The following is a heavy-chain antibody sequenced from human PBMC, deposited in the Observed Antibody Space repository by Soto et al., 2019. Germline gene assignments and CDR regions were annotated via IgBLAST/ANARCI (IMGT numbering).Heavy chain of an antibody. D-gene: IGHD6-13*01. CDR3: ARGDSNSWSDY. V-gene: IGHV3-30*01. J-gene: IGHJ4*02. Sequence: GGSLRLSCAASGSTFRTYAMDWVRQAPGKGLEWVAVISYDGTNKYYADSVKGRFTISRDNSKNTLSLQMNSLRAEDTAVYYCARGDSNSWSDYWGQGT. CDR2: ISYDGTNK. CDR1: GSTFRTYA.